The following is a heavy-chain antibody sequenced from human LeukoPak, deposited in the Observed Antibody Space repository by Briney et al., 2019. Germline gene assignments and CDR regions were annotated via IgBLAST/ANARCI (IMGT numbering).Heavy chain of an antibody. CDR3: ARDGPSVGIDF. CDR1: GFTFSSHW. D-gene: IGHD7-27*01. CDR2: IKQDGSAK. J-gene: IGHJ4*02. V-gene: IGHV3-7*01. Sequence: GGSLRLSCAASGFTFSSHWMSWVRQAPGKGLEWVANIKQDGSAKYYVDSVGGRFTISRDNAKTSLYLQMNSLRAEDTAVYYCARDGPSVGIDFWGQGALVTVSS.